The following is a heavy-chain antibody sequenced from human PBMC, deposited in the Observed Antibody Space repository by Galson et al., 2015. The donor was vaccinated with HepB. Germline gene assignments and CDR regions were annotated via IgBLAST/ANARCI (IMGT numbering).Heavy chain of an antibody. Sequence: SVKVSCKASGGTFSSYAISWVRQAPGQGLEWMGGIIPIFGTANYAQKFQGRVTITVDESTSTAYMELSSLRSEDTAVYYCARTGGSYVSVDAFDIWGQGTMVTVSS. CDR1: GGTFSSYA. CDR3: ARTGGSYVSVDAFDI. CDR2: IIPIFGTA. D-gene: IGHD1-26*01. J-gene: IGHJ3*02. V-gene: IGHV1-69*13.